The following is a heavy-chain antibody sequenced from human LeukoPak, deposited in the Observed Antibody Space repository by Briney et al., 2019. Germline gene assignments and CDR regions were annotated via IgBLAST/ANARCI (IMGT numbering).Heavy chain of an antibody. CDR2: IYYSGST. J-gene: IGHJ6*02. Sequence: KASETLSLTCTVCGGSISSRSYYWGWMRQPPGKGLERIGSIYYSGSTYYHPSLKSRVTISVDTPKNQLALKLSSVTAADTAVYYCARAPSLAGYYYYGMDVWGQGTTVTVSS. D-gene: IGHD3-9*01. V-gene: IGHV4-39*06. CDR1: GGSISSRSYY. CDR3: ARAPSLAGYYYYGMDV.